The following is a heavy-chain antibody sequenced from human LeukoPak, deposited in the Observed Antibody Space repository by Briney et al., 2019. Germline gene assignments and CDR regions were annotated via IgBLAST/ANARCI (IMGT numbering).Heavy chain of an antibody. D-gene: IGHD5-24*01. CDR1: GGSFSGYY. CDR3: XXXXXXXXXXXXXLQLVPYYYYGMDV. Sequence: PSETLSLTCAVYGGSFSGYYWSWIRQPPGKGLEWVGEINHSGSTNYNPSLKSRVTISVDTSKNQFSLKLSSVTAADTAGYYCXXXXXXXXXXXXXLQLVPYYYYGMDVWGQGTTVTVSS. J-gene: IGHJ6*02. CDR2: INHSGST. V-gene: IGHV4-34*01.